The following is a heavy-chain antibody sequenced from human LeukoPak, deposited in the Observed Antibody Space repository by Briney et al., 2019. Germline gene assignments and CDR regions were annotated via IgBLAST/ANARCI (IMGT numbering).Heavy chain of an antibody. CDR2: IYGGDTT. D-gene: IGHD3-22*01. Sequence: AGGSLRLSCAASGFTVSSHYMTWVRQAPGKGPEWVSVIYGGDTTYYADSVKGRFTISRDNAKNSLYLQMNSLRAEDTAVYYCARDLGDYYYDTVGYWGQGTLVTVSS. CDR3: ARDLGDYYYDTVGY. J-gene: IGHJ4*02. CDR1: GFTVSSHY. V-gene: IGHV3-53*01.